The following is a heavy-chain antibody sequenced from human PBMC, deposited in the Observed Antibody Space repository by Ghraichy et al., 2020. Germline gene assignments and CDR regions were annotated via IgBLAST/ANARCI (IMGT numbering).Heavy chain of an antibody. D-gene: IGHD6-13*01. CDR3: ARDQGSSWSIPGGRWDWFDP. CDR1: GFTFSSYW. V-gene: IGHV3-7*01. Sequence: GGSLRLSCAASGFTFSSYWMSWVRQAPGKGLEWVANIKQDGSEKYYVDSVKGRFTISRDNAKNSLYLQMNSLRAEDTAVYYCARDQGSSWSIPGGRWDWFDPWGQGTLVTVSS. J-gene: IGHJ5*02. CDR2: IKQDGSEK.